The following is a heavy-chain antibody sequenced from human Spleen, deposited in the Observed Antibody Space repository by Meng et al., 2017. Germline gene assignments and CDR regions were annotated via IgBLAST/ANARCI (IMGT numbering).Heavy chain of an antibody. Sequence: QGRRQESAPGLVNPSQTLSLTCAVYGGSCSGYYWSWIRQPPGKGLEWIGEINHSGSTNYNPSLKSRVTISVDTSKNQFSLKLSSVTAADTAVYYCARLIFDYGGNSGGGTFDYWGQGTLVTVSS. J-gene: IGHJ4*02. D-gene: IGHD4-23*01. CDR1: GGSCSGYY. CDR2: INHSGST. CDR3: ARLIFDYGGNSGGGTFDY. V-gene: IGHV4-34*09.